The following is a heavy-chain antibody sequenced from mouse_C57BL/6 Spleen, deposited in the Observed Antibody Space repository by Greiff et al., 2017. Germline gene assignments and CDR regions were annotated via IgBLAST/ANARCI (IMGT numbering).Heavy chain of an antibody. D-gene: IGHD1-1*01. CDR1: GYSFTDYN. Sequence: VQLQQSGPELVKPGASVKISCKASGYSFTDYNMNWVKQSNGKSLEWIGVINPNYGTTSSNQKFKGKATLTVDQSSSTAYMQLNSLTSEDSAVYYCARYTTVVAHYYAMDYWGQGTSVTVSS. J-gene: IGHJ4*01. V-gene: IGHV1-39*01. CDR2: INPNYGTT. CDR3: ARYTTVVAHYYAMDY.